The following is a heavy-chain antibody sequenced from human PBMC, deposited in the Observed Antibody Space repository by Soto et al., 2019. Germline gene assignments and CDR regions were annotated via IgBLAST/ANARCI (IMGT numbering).Heavy chain of an antibody. CDR3: ARTAVAGHNWYYYYYGMDV. CDR1: GYTFTGYY. V-gene: IGHV1-2*04. Sequence: GASVKVSCKASGYTFTGYYMHWVRQAPGQGLEWMGWINPNSGGTNYAQKFQGWVTMTRDTSISTAYMKLSRLRSDDTAVYYCARTAVAGHNWYYYYYGMDVWGQGTTVTVSS. D-gene: IGHD6-19*01. J-gene: IGHJ6*02. CDR2: INPNSGGT.